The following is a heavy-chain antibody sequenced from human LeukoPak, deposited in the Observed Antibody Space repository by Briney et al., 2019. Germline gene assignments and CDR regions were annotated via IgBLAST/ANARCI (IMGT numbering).Heavy chain of an antibody. J-gene: IGHJ4*02. CDR1: GYTLTELS. V-gene: IGHV1-24*01. CDR3: TTVCSSTSCYTPYFDY. Sequence: ASVKVSCKVSGYTLTELSMHWVRQAPGKGLEWMGGFDPEDGETIYAQKFQGRVTMTEDTSTDTAYMELSSLRSEDTAVYYCTTVCSSTSCYTPYFDYWGQGTLVTVSS. CDR2: FDPEDGET. D-gene: IGHD2-2*02.